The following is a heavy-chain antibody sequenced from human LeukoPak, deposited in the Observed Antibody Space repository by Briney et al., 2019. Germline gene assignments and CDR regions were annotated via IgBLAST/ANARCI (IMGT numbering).Heavy chain of an antibody. CDR3: ARGSWTNYDILTPPNTETNWFDP. V-gene: IGHV4-61*02. D-gene: IGHD3-9*01. J-gene: IGHJ5*02. CDR2: IHSSGDT. Sequence: SETLSLTCTVSGGAISSDSLFWSWIRQPAGKGLEWIGRIHSSGDTNYNPSLNSRVTMSVDTSKNQFSLRLPSVTAADTALYYCARGSWTNYDILTPPNTETNWFDPWGQGTLVTVSS. CDR1: GGAISSDSLF.